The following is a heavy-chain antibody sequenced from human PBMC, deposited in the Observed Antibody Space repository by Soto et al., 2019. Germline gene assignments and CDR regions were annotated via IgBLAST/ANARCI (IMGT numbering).Heavy chain of an antibody. Sequence: GGSLRLSCAASGFTFSSYGMHWVRQAPGKGLEWVAVIWYDGSNKYYADSVKGRFTISRDNSKNTLYLQMNSLRAEDTAVYYCARSHMVAGRIYYYYGMDVWGQGTTVTVSS. V-gene: IGHV3-33*01. J-gene: IGHJ6*02. CDR2: IWYDGSNK. CDR1: GFTFSSYG. CDR3: ARSHMVAGRIYYYYGMDV. D-gene: IGHD6-19*01.